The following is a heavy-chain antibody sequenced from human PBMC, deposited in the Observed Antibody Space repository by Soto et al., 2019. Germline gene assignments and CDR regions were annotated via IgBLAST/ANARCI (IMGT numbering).Heavy chain of an antibody. V-gene: IGHV3-23*01. CDR1: GFTLSSDF. Sequence: EVQLLESGGDLVQPGGSLRLSCAASGFTLSSDFMSWVRQAPGKGLEWVSLISGGGTEYYADSVKGRFTIFRDSSKNKLFLQMNSLAADDTGIYYCAKGRLDYWGQGTLVTVSS. CDR2: ISGGGTE. CDR3: AKGRLDY. J-gene: IGHJ4*02.